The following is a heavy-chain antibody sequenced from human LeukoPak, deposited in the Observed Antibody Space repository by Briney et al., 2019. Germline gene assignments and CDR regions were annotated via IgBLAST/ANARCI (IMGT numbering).Heavy chain of an antibody. V-gene: IGHV4-4*07. J-gene: IGHJ4*02. CDR2: IYTTGMT. Sequence: PSETLSLTCSVSGVSINSYWWSWIRQPAGKGLEFIGRIYTTGMTNYNPSLKSRVSMSVDTSKNQCSLELRSVSAADTAVYFCARAGYTISSYRFDYWGQGALVTVSS. CDR3: ARAGYTISSYRFDY. CDR1: GVSINSYW. D-gene: IGHD3-16*02.